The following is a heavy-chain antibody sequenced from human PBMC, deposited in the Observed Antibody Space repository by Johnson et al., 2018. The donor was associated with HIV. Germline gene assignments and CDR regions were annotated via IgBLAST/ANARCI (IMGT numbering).Heavy chain of an antibody. V-gene: IGHV3-30*18. CDR3: AKDTGGNSGSDAFDI. Sequence: VQLVESGGGGVQPGRSLRLSCAASGFSFSDYGMHWVRQAPGKGLEWVAVILFDGSNKYYAASVKGRFTISRDNSKNTLYLQMNSLRTEDTAVYYCAKDTGGNSGSDAFDIWGQGTLVTVSS. D-gene: IGHD3-10*01. J-gene: IGHJ3*02. CDR1: GFSFSDYG. CDR2: ILFDGSNK.